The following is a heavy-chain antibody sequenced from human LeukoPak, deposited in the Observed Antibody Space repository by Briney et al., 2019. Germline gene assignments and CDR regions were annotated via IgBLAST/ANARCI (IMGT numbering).Heavy chain of an antibody. Sequence: GGSLRLSCAASGFSFDAYAMSWVRQAPGKGLEWVSSISETGRTTSYTDSVKGRFTISRDKSKSTLHLQMNRLRAEDTALYFCAKDHDNTDSYYCFDSWGQGTLVTVSS. CDR2: ISETGRTT. J-gene: IGHJ4*02. CDR3: AKDHDNTDSYYCFDS. V-gene: IGHV3-23*01. CDR1: GFSFDAYA. D-gene: IGHD2-21*02.